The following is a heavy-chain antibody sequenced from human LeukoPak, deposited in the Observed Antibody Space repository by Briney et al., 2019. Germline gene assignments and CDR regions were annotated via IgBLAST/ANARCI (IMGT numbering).Heavy chain of an antibody. V-gene: IGHV3-21*01. D-gene: IGHD2-2*02. CDR1: GFTFSSYS. CDR3: ARSVGFCSSASCYTAFDI. CDR2: ISSSSSYI. J-gene: IGHJ3*02. Sequence: GGSLRLSCTASGFTFSSYSMNWVRQAPGKGLEWVSSISSSSSYIYYADSMKGRFTISRDNAKNSLYLQMNSLRAEDTAVYYCARSVGFCSSASCYTAFDIWGQGTMVTVSS.